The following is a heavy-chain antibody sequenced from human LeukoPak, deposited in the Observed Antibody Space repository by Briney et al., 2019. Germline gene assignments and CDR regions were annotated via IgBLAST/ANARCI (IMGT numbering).Heavy chain of an antibody. J-gene: IGHJ4*02. Sequence: PSETLSLTCTVSGYSISSGYYWGWIRQPPGKGLEWIGSIYHSGNTNYNPSLESRVTISVDESKTQLSLRLESVTAADTAVYYCARGTITTVTDSWGPGTLVTVSS. CDR1: GYSISSGYY. V-gene: IGHV4-38-2*02. D-gene: IGHD4-17*01. CDR2: IYHSGNT. CDR3: ARGTITTVTDS.